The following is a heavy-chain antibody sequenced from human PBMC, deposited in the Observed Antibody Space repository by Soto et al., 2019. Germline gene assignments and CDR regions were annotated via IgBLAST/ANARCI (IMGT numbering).Heavy chain of an antibody. D-gene: IGHD6-13*01. J-gene: IGHJ4*01. CDR3: ATTLKVSSWFFDY. Sequence: PSETLSLTCTVSGDSISTYYWSWIRQPPGKGLEWIGYIYYSGSTNYNPSLKSRVTISVDTSKNQFSLKLSSVTAADTAVYYCATTLKVSSWFFDYWGHGTLVTVSS. CDR1: GDSISTYY. CDR2: IYYSGST. V-gene: IGHV4-59*01.